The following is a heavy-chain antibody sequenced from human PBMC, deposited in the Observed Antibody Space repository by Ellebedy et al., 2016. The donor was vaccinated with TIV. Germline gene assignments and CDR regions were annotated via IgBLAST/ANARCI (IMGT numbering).Heavy chain of an antibody. Sequence: ASVKVSXXVSGHTLTELSMHWVRQAPGKGLEWMGSFDPDDGETIYAQKFQGRVTMTEDTSTDTAYMELASLSSDDTAIYYCATDKKATVDYEFYYRFGMDDWGQGTAVTVSS. CDR2: FDPDDGET. J-gene: IGHJ6*02. CDR1: GHTLTELS. D-gene: IGHD4-17*01. CDR3: ATDKKATVDYEFYYRFGMDD. V-gene: IGHV1-24*01.